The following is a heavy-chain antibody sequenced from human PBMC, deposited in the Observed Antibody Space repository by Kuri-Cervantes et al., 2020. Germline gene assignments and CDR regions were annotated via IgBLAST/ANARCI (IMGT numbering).Heavy chain of an antibody. Sequence: SETLSLTCAVYGGSFSGYYWSWIRQPPGKGLEWIGEINHSGSTKYNPSLKSRVTILVDTSKNQFSLKLSSVTAADTAVYYRARAYDDSGYRMQYFQHWGQGTLVTVSS. CDR1: GGSFSGYY. V-gene: IGHV4-34*01. CDR2: INHSGST. J-gene: IGHJ1*01. D-gene: IGHD3-22*01. CDR3: ARAYDDSGYRMQYFQH.